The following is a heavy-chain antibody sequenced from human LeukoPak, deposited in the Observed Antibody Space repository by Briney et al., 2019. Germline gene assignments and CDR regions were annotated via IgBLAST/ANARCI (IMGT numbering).Heavy chain of an antibody. Sequence: SQTLSLTCTVSGGSISSGGYYWSWIRQHPGKGLEWIGYIYYSGSTYYNPSLKSRVTISADTSKNQFSLKLSSVTAADTAVYYCASGDCSSTSCPPYFDYWGQGTLVTVSS. D-gene: IGHD2-2*01. CDR3: ASGDCSSTSCPPYFDY. V-gene: IGHV4-31*03. CDR1: GGSISSGGYY. CDR2: IYYSGST. J-gene: IGHJ4*02.